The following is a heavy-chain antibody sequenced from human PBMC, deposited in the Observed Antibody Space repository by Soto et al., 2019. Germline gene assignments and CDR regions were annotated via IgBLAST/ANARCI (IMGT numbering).Heavy chain of an antibody. J-gene: IGHJ5*02. CDR1: GYNFASYW. Sequence: PXESLKISFKGSGYNFASYWIGWVRQKPGKGLEWMGIIYPCDSDTRYSPSFEGHVTISADKSTSTAYMQWSSLGASDTAIYYCARAPSHGWFQHFDPWGQGTLVTVSS. V-gene: IGHV5-51*01. D-gene: IGHD6-19*01. CDR3: ARAPSHGWFQHFDP. CDR2: IYPCDSDT.